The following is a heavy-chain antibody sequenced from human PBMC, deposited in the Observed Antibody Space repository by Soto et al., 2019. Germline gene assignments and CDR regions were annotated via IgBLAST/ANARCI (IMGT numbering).Heavy chain of an antibody. V-gene: IGHV3-15*01. D-gene: IGHD4-17*01. J-gene: IGHJ4*02. CDR3: SFQESTTVTMFAY. CDR2: IKSKTDGGTT. CDR1: GFSFSNVW. Sequence: EVQLVESGGGLVKPGGSLRLSCAASGFSFSNVWMSWVRQAPGKGLEWVGRIKSKTDGGTTDYAAPVTGRFTISRDDSKTTLYLQMNSLKTADTAVYYCSFQESTTVTMFAYWGQGTLVTVSS.